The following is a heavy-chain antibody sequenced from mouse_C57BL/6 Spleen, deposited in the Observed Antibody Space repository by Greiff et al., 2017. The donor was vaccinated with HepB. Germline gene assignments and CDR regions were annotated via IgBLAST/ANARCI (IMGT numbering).Heavy chain of an antibody. CDR1: GYTFTSYW. CDR2: IDPNSGGT. CDR3: ARSYGSSYVGYFDV. J-gene: IGHJ1*03. D-gene: IGHD1-1*01. V-gene: IGHV1-72*01. Sequence: QVQLQQPGAELVKPGASVKLSCKASGYTFTSYWMHWVKQRPGRGLEWIGRIDPNSGGTKYNEKFKSKATLTVDKHSRTADMQLSRLPSEDSAVYYCARSYGSSYVGYFDVWGTGTTVTVSS.